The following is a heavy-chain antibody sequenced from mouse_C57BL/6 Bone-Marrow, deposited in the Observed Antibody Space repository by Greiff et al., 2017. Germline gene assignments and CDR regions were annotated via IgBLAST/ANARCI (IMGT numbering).Heavy chain of an antibody. Sequence: QVQLQQPGAELVRPGSSVKLSCKASGYTFTSYWMHWVKQRPIQGLEWIGNIDPSDSETHYNQKFKDKATLTVDKSSSTAYMQLSSLTSEDSAIYYCAREKNDGKDYAMDYWGQGTSVTVSS. CDR3: AREKNDGKDYAMDY. D-gene: IGHD2-3*01. J-gene: IGHJ4*01. CDR2: IDPSDSET. V-gene: IGHV1-52*01. CDR1: GYTFTSYW.